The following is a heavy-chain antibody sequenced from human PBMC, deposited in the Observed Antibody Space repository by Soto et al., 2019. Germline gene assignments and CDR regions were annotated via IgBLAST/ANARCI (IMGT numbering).Heavy chain of an antibody. Sequence: SETLSLTCTVSGGSISSCGYYWSWIRQHPGKGLEWIGYIYYSGSTYYNPSLKSRVTISEDTSKNQFSLKLTSVTAADTAVYYCAGSDYYDTSGYYYRVYYWGQGTLVTVSS. J-gene: IGHJ4*02. CDR3: AGSDYYDTSGYYYRVYY. CDR2: IYYSGST. D-gene: IGHD3-22*01. V-gene: IGHV4-31*03. CDR1: GGSISSCGYY.